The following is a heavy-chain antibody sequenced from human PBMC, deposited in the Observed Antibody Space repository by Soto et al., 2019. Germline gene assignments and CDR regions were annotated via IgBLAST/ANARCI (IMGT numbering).Heavy chain of an antibody. V-gene: IGHV1-2*02. CDR2: IDPNRGGT. CDR1: GDTFSKYY. CDR3: KRGYYYCDSRWRLSAP. D-gene: IGHD3-22*01. Sequence: ASVKVSCKSSGDTFSKYYIHWVRQAPGQGLEWMGWIDPNRGGTKYAQNVQGRVTMTRDTSSTTVHMELTRLKVDDTAMYYCKRGYYYCDSRWRLSAPWGQGTLVTVSS. J-gene: IGHJ5*02.